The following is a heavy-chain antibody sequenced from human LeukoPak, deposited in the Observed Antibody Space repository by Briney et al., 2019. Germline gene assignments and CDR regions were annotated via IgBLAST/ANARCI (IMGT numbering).Heavy chain of an antibody. D-gene: IGHD3-22*01. CDR3: ARSYYDSSGGIDY. J-gene: IGHJ4*02. Sequence: SETLSLTCAVYGGSFSGYYWSWIRPPPGKGLEWIGEINHSGSTNYNPSLKSRVTISVDTSKNQFSLKLSSVTAADTAVYYCARSYYDSSGGIDYWGQGTLVTVSS. CDR2: INHSGST. V-gene: IGHV4-34*01. CDR1: GGSFSGYY.